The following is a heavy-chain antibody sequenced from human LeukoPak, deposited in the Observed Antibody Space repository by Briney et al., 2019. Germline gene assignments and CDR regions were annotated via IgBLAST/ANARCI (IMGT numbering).Heavy chain of an antibody. J-gene: IGHJ6*03. CDR3: ARDNRDPTKDRFLEWLGVGYYMDV. D-gene: IGHD3-3*01. CDR1: GFTVSSNY. V-gene: IGHV3-53*01. CDR2: IYSGGST. Sequence: GGSLRLSCAASGFTVSSNYMSWVRQAPGKGLEWVSVIYSGGSTYYADSVKGRFTISRDNSKNTLYLQMNSLRAEDTAVYYCARDNRDPTKDRFLEWLGVGYYMDVWGKGTTVTVSS.